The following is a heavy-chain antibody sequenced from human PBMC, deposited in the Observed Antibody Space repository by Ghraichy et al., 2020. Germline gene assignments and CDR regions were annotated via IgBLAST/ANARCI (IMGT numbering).Heavy chain of an antibody. J-gene: IGHJ6*02. Sequence: SETLSLTCTISGGSISSYYWSWIRQPPGKGLEWIGYIYYSGSTSYNPSLKSRVTISVDTSKNQFSLKLSSVTAADTAVYYCARVTGTTNYYYYGMDVWGQGTTVTVSS. CDR3: ARVTGTTNYYYYGMDV. D-gene: IGHD1-7*01. CDR1: GGSISSYY. CDR2: IYYSGST. V-gene: IGHV4-59*01.